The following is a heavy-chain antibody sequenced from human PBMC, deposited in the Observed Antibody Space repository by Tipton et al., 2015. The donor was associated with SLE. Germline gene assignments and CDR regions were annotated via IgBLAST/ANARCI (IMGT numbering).Heavy chain of an antibody. J-gene: IGHJ4*02. V-gene: IGHV3-21*01. CDR2: ISSRSSYL. CDR3: ATNALVRLVPFDN. D-gene: IGHD6-19*01. CDR1: GFTFSDYY. Sequence: SLRLSCAATGFTFSDYYMNWVRQAPGKGLEWVSSISSRSSYLYYADSVKGRFTISRDNSKNSLFLQMNSLRADDTAVYYCATNALVRLVPFDNWGQGTLVTVSS.